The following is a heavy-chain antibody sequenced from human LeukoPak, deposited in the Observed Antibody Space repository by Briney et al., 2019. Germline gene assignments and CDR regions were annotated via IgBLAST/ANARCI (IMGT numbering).Heavy chain of an antibody. CDR2: VKSETDGGTI. J-gene: IGHJ4*02. D-gene: IGHD3-3*01. Sequence: NSGGPLRLPGVGSGFTFSNVWVSWSRLTPEKGRKWLGRVKSETDGGTIDHAAPVKGRFNISRDDSSNTVFLQMSSLKIDDTAVYYCTVDRLFFQFWGQGSLVTVSS. V-gene: IGHV3-15*01. CDR3: TVDRLFFQF. CDR1: GFTFSNVW.